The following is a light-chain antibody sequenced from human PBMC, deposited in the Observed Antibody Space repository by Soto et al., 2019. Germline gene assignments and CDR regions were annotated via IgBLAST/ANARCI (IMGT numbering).Light chain of an antibody. CDR2: DAS. J-gene: IGKJ2*01. CDR1: QTISTY. CDR3: QQSFSRPMYT. V-gene: IGKV1-39*01. Sequence: DIQLSKNPSSLSASVGDRVMITCRASQTISTYLNWYQQKPGTAPKLLIYDASTLQSGVPSRFSGSGSGTDFTLTISNLQPEDFATFYCQQSFSRPMYTFGQGTKVDIK.